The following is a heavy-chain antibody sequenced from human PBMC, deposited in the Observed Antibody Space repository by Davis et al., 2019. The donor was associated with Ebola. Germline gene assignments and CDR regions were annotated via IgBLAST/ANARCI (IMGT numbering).Heavy chain of an antibody. V-gene: IGHV5-51*01. Sequence: GESLKISCKGSGYSFTSYWIGWVCQMPGKGLEWMGIIYPGDSDTRYSPSFQGQVTISVDKSISTTYLQWSSLKASDSAMYYCARGRRPGGGDYAIRFDPWGRGTLVTVSS. CDR2: IYPGDSDT. CDR3: ARGRRPGGGDYAIRFDP. J-gene: IGHJ5*02. D-gene: IGHD3-16*01. CDR1: GYSFTSYW.